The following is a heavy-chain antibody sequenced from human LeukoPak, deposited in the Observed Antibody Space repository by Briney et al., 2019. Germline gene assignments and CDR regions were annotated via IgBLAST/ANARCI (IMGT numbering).Heavy chain of an antibody. CDR3: AHRRGETIFGVVISDKFDP. J-gene: IGHJ5*02. Sequence: SGPTLVNPTETLTLTCTFSGFSLSTSGVSVGWIRQPPGKALEWLALIYWNDDKRYSPSLKSRLTITKDTSKNQVVLTMTNMDPVDTATYYCAHRRGETIFGVVISDKFDPWGQGTLVTVSS. CDR1: GFSLSTSGVS. V-gene: IGHV2-5*01. D-gene: IGHD3-3*01. CDR2: IYWNDDK.